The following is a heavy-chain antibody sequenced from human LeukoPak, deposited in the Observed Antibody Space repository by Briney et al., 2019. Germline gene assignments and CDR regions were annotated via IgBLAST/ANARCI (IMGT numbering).Heavy chain of an antibody. Sequence: GGSLRLSCAASGFTFSSYSMNWVRQAPGKGLEWVSSISSSSSYTYYADSVKGRFTISRDNAKNSLYLQMNSLRAEDTAVYYCARRYCSSTSCYNFDYWGQGTLVTVSS. V-gene: IGHV3-21*01. CDR1: GFTFSSYS. CDR3: ARRYCSSTSCYNFDY. CDR2: ISSSSSYT. D-gene: IGHD2-2*01. J-gene: IGHJ4*02.